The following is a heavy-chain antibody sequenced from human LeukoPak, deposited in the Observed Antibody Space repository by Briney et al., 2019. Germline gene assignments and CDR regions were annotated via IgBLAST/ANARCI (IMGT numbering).Heavy chain of an antibody. D-gene: IGHD3-22*01. CDR3: ARDATDSSGYYGLDAFDI. J-gene: IGHJ3*02. CDR1: GFTFSSYS. V-gene: IGHV3-21*01. Sequence: GSLRLSCAASGFTFSSYSMNWVRQAPGKGLEWVSSISSSSYIYYADSVKGRFTISRDNAKNSLYLQMNSLRAEDTAVYYCARDATDSSGYYGLDAFDIWGQGTMVTVSS. CDR2: ISSSSYI.